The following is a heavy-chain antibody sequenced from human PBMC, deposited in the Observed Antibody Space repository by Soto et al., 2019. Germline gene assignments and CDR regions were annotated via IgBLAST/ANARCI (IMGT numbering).Heavy chain of an antibody. D-gene: IGHD2-2*01. CDR2: LYYSGSA. V-gene: IGHV4-31*03. CDR3: SRDTCSGRRCYAGSWFDP. CDR1: GGSISRGDDS. Sequence: QVQLQESGPGLLKPSQTLSLRCSVSGGSISRGDDSWNWIRQRPGTVLEWIGSLYYSGSAKYNPSRNRRASILVDTSKNQLSLKLTSVTAADTAVYYCSRDTCSGRRCYAGSWFDPWGLGTLVTVSS. J-gene: IGHJ5*02.